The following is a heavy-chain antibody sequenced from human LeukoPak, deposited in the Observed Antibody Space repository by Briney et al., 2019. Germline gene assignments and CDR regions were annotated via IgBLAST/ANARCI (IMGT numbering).Heavy chain of an antibody. V-gene: IGHV1-2*02. D-gene: IGHD3-3*01. Sequence: ASVKVSCKASGYTFTGYYMHWVRQAPGQGLEWMGWTNPNSGGTNYAQKFQGRVTMTRDTSISTAYMELSRLRSDDTAVYYCARTSVAPREWLSFDYWGQGTLVTVSS. J-gene: IGHJ4*02. CDR3: ARTSVAPREWLSFDY. CDR2: TNPNSGGT. CDR1: GYTFTGYY.